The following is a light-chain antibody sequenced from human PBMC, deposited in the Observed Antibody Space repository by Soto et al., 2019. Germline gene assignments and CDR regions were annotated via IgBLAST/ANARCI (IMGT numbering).Light chain of an antibody. CDR2: KDS. J-gene: IGLJ3*02. CDR3: YSAADNNPWV. V-gene: IGLV3-27*01. Sequence: SYELTQPSSVSVSPGQTARITCSGDVLAKKYARWFQQKPGQAPVLVIYKDSERPSGIPERFSGSSSGTTVTLTISGAQVEDEPDYYCYSAADNNPWVFGGGTKLTVL. CDR1: VLAKKY.